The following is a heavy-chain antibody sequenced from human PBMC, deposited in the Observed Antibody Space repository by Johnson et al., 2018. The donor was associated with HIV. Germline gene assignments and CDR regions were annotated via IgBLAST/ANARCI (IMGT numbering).Heavy chain of an antibody. V-gene: IGHV3-30*03. CDR3: ARDRGYYDSSGGDAFDI. CDR1: GFTFSSYG. CDR2: ISFDGNNK. J-gene: IGHJ3*02. D-gene: IGHD3-22*01. Sequence: QVQLVESGGDLIQPGGSLRLSCAASGFTFSSYGMHWVHQAPGKGLEWVAVISFDGNNKYYTDSVKGRFTISRDNSRNTLYLQLNSLRAEDTAVYYCARDRGYYDSSGGDAFDIWGQGTMVTVSS.